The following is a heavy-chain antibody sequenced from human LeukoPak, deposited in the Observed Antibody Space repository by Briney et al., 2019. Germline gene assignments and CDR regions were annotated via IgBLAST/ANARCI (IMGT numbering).Heavy chain of an antibody. Sequence: PSETLSLTCTVSGGSISSYYWSWIRQPPGKGLEWIGYIYYSGSTNYNPSLKSRVTISVDTSKNQFSLKLSSVTAADTAVYYCARGFTIFGVPPGAFDIWGQGTMVTVSS. V-gene: IGHV4-59*01. CDR2: IYYSGST. CDR3: ARGFTIFGVPPGAFDI. CDR1: GGSISSYY. J-gene: IGHJ3*02. D-gene: IGHD3-3*01.